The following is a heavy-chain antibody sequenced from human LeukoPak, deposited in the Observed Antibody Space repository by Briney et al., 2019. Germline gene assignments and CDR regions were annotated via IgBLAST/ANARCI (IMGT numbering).Heavy chain of an antibody. CDR1: GGSISSSGYY. D-gene: IGHD1-26*01. CDR3: ARRDGSLTD. V-gene: IGHV4-39*01. J-gene: IGHJ4*02. CDR2: IYYSGTT. Sequence: PSETLSPTCTVSGGSISSSGYYWGWIRQPPGKGLEWIGSIYYSGTTYYNPSLKSRVTISTDTSKNQFSLKLRSVTAADTAVYYCARRDGSLTDWGQGIQVTVSS.